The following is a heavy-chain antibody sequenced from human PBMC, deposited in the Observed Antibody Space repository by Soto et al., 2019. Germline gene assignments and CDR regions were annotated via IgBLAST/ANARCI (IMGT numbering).Heavy chain of an antibody. CDR2: IIVGNGNT. Sequence: ASVKVSCKASGYTFTSYAMHWVRQAPGQRLEWMGWIIVGNGNTKYSEKFQGRVTITRDTSASTVYMELSSLRFEDTAVYYCARDFLLFCTSTSCYVNFWFDPWGQGTLVTVSS. J-gene: IGHJ5*02. CDR3: ARDFLLFCTSTSCYVNFWFDP. CDR1: GYTFTSYA. D-gene: IGHD2-2*01. V-gene: IGHV1-3*01.